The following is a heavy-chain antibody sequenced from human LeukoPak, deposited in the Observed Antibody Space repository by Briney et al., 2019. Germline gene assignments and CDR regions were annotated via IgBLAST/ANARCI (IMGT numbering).Heavy chain of an antibody. Sequence: GESLKISCNGSGYSFTSYWIGWVRQLPGKGLEWMGIFYPGDSDTRYSPSFQGQVTISADKSISTAYLQWSSRKASDTAMYYCARRPGYGGSYDAFDIWGQGTMVTVSS. V-gene: IGHV5-51*01. CDR3: ARRPGYGGSYDAFDI. D-gene: IGHD4-23*01. J-gene: IGHJ3*02. CDR1: GYSFTSYW. CDR2: FYPGDSDT.